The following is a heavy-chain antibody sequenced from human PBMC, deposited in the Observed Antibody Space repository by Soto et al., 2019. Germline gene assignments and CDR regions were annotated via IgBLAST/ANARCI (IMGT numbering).Heavy chain of an antibody. CDR1: GGSIISSSNY. Sequence: PSETLSLTCTVSGGSIISSSNYWGWIRQPPGKGLEWIGSIYYSGITYYNPSLKSRVTISVDTSRNQFSLKLSSVTAADTAVYYCARRKNSYDYGSDVYAYWSQGTLVTVSS. V-gene: IGHV4-39*01. J-gene: IGHJ4*02. D-gene: IGHD3-10*01. CDR2: IYYSGIT. CDR3: ARRKNSYDYGSDVYAY.